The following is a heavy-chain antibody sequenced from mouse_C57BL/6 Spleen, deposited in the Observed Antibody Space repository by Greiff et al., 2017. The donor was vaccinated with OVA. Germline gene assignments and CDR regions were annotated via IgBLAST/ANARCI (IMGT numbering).Heavy chain of an antibody. V-gene: IGHV1-26*01. CDR3: ARNDGNYAFAY. CDR1: GYTFTDYY. D-gene: IGHD2-1*01. CDR2: INPNNGGT. Sequence: EVQLQQSGPELVKPGASVKISCKASGYTFTDYYMNWVKQSHGKSLEWIGDINPNNGGTSYNQKFKGKATLTVDKSSSTAYMELRSLTSEDSAVYYCARNDGNYAFAYWGQGTLVTVSA. J-gene: IGHJ3*01.